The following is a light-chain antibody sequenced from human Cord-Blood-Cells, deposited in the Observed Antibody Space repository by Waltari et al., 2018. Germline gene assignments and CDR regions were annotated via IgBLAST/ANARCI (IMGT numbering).Light chain of an antibody. CDR3: CSYAGSSTFYV. Sequence: QSALTQPASVSGSPGQSITISCTGTSSDGGSYNLVSWYQQHPGKAPKLMIYEGSKRPSGVSNRFSGSKSGNTASLTISGLHAEDEADYYCCSYAGSSTFYVFGTGTKVTVL. CDR2: EGS. J-gene: IGLJ1*01. CDR1: SSDGGSYNL. V-gene: IGLV2-23*01.